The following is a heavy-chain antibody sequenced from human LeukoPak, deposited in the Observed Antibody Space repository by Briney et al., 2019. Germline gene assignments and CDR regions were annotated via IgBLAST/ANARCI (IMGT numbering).Heavy chain of an antibody. D-gene: IGHD2-2*01. J-gene: IGHJ5*02. CDR2: IIPIFGTA. CDR1: EYTFISSY. CDR3: ARGYCSSTSCYPTVGWFDP. Sequence: ASVKVSCKASEYTFISSYMHWVRQAPGQGLEWMGGIIPIFGTANYAQKFQGRVTITADESTSTAYMELSSLRSEDTAVYYCARGYCSSTSCYPTVGWFDPWGQGTLVTVSS. V-gene: IGHV1-69*13.